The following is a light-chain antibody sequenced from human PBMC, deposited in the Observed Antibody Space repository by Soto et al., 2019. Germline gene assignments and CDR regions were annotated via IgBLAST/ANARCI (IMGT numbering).Light chain of an antibody. CDR2: DAS. CDR3: QQYTSYSPWT. CDR1: QGISSL. J-gene: IGKJ1*01. Sequence: DIQMTQSPSTLSASIGDRVTITCRASQGISSLLAWYQQKPGKAPKLLIYDASSLERGVPSRFSGSGSGTEFTLTISCLQTDDFASYYFQQYTSYSPWTFGQGTKVEF. V-gene: IGKV1-5*01.